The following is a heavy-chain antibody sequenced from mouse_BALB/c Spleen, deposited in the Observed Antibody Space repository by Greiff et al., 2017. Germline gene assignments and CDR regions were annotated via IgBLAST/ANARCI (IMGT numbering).Heavy chain of an antibody. Sequence: EVKVVESGGGLVQPGGSLRLSCATSGFTFTDYYMSWVRQPPGKALEWLGFIRNKANGYTTEYSASVKGRFTISRDNSQSILYLQMNTLRAEDSATYYCAREGSLYAMDYWGQGTSVTVSS. CDR2: IRNKANGYTT. V-gene: IGHV7-3*02. J-gene: IGHJ4*01. CDR3: AREGSLYAMDY. D-gene: IGHD3-2*02. CDR1: GFTFTDYY.